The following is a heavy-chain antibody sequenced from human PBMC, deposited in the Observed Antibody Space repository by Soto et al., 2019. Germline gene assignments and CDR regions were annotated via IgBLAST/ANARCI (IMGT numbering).Heavy chain of an antibody. V-gene: IGHV4-34*01. CDR3: ARSRAYSSSWYGRYYYYGMDL. CDR2: INHSGST. Sequence: SETLSLTCAVYGGSFSGYYWSWIRQPPGKGLEWIGEINHSGSTNYNPSLKSRVTISVDTSKNQFSLKLSSVTAADTAVYYCARSRAYSSSWYGRYYYYGMDLRGQGTTVTVSS. D-gene: IGHD6-13*01. J-gene: IGHJ6*02. CDR1: GGSFSGYY.